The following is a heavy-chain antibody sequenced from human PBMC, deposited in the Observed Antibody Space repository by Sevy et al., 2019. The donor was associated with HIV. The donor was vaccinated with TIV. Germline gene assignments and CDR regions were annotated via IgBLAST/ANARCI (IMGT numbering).Heavy chain of an antibody. CDR2: ISSSSSTI. V-gene: IGHV3-48*02. CDR3: ARDGISSSSSSSYYYGMDV. Sequence: GSLRLSGAASGFTFSSYSMNWVRQAPGKGLEWVSYISSSSSTIYYADSVKGRFTISRDNAKNSLYLQMNSLRDEDTAVYYCARDGISSSSSSSYYYGMDVWGQGTTVTVSS. J-gene: IGHJ6*02. D-gene: IGHD6-6*01. CDR1: GFTFSSYS.